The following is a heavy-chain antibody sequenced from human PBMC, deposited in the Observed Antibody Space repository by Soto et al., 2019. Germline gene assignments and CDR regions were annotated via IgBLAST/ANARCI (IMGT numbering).Heavy chain of an antibody. CDR2: ISWNSGSI. V-gene: IGHV3-9*01. Sequence: GGSLRLSCAASGFTFDDYAMHWVRQAPGKGLEWVSGISWNSGSIGYADSVKGRFTISRDNAKNSLYLQMNSLRAEDTALYYCAKDITPGYSSGWYDYWGQGTLVTVSS. CDR3: AKDITPGYSSGWYDY. D-gene: IGHD6-19*01. CDR1: GFTFDDYA. J-gene: IGHJ4*02.